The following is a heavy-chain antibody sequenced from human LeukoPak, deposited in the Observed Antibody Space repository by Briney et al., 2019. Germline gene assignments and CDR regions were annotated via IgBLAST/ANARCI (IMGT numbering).Heavy chain of an antibody. J-gene: IGHJ4*02. D-gene: IGHD6-19*01. CDR1: GFTFSGSA. CDR3: AGGRGWYSPDY. V-gene: IGHV3-73*01. Sequence: GGSLRLSCAAPGFTFSGSAMHWVRQASGKGLEWVGRITSKPNSYETVYAASMNGRFTISRDDSKDTAYLQMNSLKTEDTAVYYCAGGRGWYSPDYWGQGTLVTVSS. CDR2: ITSKPNSYET.